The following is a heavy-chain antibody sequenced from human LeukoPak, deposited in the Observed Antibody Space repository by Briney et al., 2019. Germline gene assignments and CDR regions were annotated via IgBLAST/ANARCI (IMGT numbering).Heavy chain of an antibody. D-gene: IGHD3-10*01. CDR1: GGSISSGDYY. CDR3: ARDEKWFGESDAFDI. Sequence: SETLSLTCTVSGGSISSGDYYWSWIRQPPGKGLEWIGYIYYSGSTYYNPSLKSRVTISVDTSKNQFSLKLSSVTAADTAVYYCARDEKWFGESDAFDIWGQGTMVTVSS. CDR2: IYYSGST. V-gene: IGHV4-30-4*08. J-gene: IGHJ3*02.